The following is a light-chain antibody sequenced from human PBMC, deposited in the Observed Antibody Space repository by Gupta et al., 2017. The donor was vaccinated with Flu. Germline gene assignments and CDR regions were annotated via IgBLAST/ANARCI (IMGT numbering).Light chain of an antibody. J-gene: IGKJ4*01. CDR1: QRIGSQ. CDR3: QHRRYWPFT. V-gene: IGKV3-11*01. Sequence: EIVLTQSPATLSLSPGERATLSCRASQRIGSQLAWYQQKPGQAPRLFIYDASNRATGSPTRFSGNGSETEFTLTISSREPEDFAVYYCQHRRYWPFTFGRGTKVEIK. CDR2: DAS.